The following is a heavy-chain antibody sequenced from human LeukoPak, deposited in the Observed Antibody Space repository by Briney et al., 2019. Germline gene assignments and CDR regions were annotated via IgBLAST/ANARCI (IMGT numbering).Heavy chain of an antibody. Sequence: GGSLRLPCAASGFTFSNYIMNWVRQAPGKGLEWVSYISPDSRTIYYADSVKGRFTISRDNAKNSLYLQMNSLRAEDTAVYYCTRDPEWGVWFDSWGQGTLVTVSS. CDR3: TRDPEWGVWFDS. D-gene: IGHD3-3*01. CDR2: ISPDSRTI. V-gene: IGHV3-48*01. CDR1: GFTFSNYI. J-gene: IGHJ5*01.